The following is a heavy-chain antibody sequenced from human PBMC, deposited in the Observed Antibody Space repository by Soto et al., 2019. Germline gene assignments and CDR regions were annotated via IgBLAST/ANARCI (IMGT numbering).Heavy chain of an antibody. CDR2: SSAYNGNT. Sequence: ASVKVSCKASGYTFTSYGISWVRQAPGQGLEWMGFSSAYNGNTNYAQKLQGRVTMTTDTSTSTAYMELRSLRSYDTAVYYCARDRGIGSKNNWFDXWGQGTLVTVSX. V-gene: IGHV1-18*01. CDR3: ARDRGIGSKNNWFDX. CDR1: GYTFTSYG. D-gene: IGHD3-10*01. J-gene: IGHJ5*02.